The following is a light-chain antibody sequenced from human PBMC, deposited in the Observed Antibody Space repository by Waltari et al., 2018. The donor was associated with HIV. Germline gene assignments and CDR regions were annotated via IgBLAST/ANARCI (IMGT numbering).Light chain of an antibody. J-gene: IGKJ4*01. V-gene: IGKV3-15*01. CDR2: DTS. CDR3: QQYDDWTV. CDR1: HGINNN. Sequence: EAVMTQSPATLSVSPGETATLSCRASHGINNNLAWYQQKPGQAPRLLLFDTSAKATGIPDRFSGSGSGTEFTLTISSLQSEDFAVYYCQQYDDWTVFGGGTKVDIK.